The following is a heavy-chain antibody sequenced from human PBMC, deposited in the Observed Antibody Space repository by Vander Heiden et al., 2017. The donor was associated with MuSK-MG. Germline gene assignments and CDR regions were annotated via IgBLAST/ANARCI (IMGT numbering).Heavy chain of an antibody. CDR1: GLSFDTFA. J-gene: IGHJ3*02. D-gene: IGHD3-10*01. CDR3: AEDPDRGQPFHAGFDI. Sequence: EAERSESGGGLVQPGGSLRLSCAPSGLSFDTFAMSWVRRGTGKWLEWVSCISGSGNSISYAVSGMGRFTISRDNSKNTFFLQITTLRDEASAVYYGAEDPDRGQPFHAGFDICAQGTMVTVS. V-gene: IGHV3-23*01. CDR2: ISGSGNSI.